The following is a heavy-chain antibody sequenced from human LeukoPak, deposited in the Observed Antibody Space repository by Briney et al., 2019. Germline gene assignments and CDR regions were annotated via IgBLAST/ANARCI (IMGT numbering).Heavy chain of an antibody. CDR3: ARVLRLVGATNEDYFDY. CDR2: INPSGGST. CDR1: GYTFTSYY. V-gene: IGHV1-46*01. Sequence: ASVKVSCKASGYTFTSYYMHWVRQAPGQGLEWMGIINPSGGSTSYARKFQGRVTMTRDTSTSTVYMELSSLRSEDTAVYYCARVLRLVGATNEDYFDYWGQGTLVTVSS. J-gene: IGHJ4*02. D-gene: IGHD1-26*01.